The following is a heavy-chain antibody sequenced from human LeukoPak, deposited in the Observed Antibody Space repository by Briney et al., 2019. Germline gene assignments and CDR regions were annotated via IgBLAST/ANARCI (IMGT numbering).Heavy chain of an antibody. D-gene: IGHD4-23*01. CDR1: GFTFSSYS. Sequence: GGSLRLPCAASGFTFSSYSMNWVRQAPGKGLEWVSYITSSSSTIYYADSVKGRFTISRDNAKNSLYLQMNSLRAEDTAAYYCARDRTQGYGGNSDYWGQGTLVTVSS. CDR2: ITSSSSTI. V-gene: IGHV3-48*01. J-gene: IGHJ4*02. CDR3: ARDRTQGYGGNSDY.